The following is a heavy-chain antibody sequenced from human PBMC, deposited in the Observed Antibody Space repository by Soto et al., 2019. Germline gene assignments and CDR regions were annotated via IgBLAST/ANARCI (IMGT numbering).Heavy chain of an antibody. CDR3: ARDIFCGRDSCDSFTFHI. D-gene: IGHD2-15*01. Sequence: EVQLVESGGGLVQPGGSLRLSCAASGFTFSSYWMSWVRQAPGKGLEWVANIKQDGSEKYYVGSVKGRFTISRDNAKNSLYLQMDSLRAEDTAVYYCARDIFCGRDSCDSFTFHIWGQGTMVTVSS. CDR1: GFTFSSYW. V-gene: IGHV3-7*01. J-gene: IGHJ3*02. CDR2: IKQDGSEK.